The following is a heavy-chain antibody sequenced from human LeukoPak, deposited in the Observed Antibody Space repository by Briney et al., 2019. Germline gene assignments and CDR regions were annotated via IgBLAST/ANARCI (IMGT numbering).Heavy chain of an antibody. V-gene: IGHV3-30-3*01. CDR2: ISYDGSNK. CDR1: GFTFSSYA. CDR3: ARDFPYIAARDYDAFDI. J-gene: IGHJ3*02. D-gene: IGHD6-6*01. Sequence: GGSLRLSCAASGFTFSSYAMHWVRQAPGKGLEWVAVISYDGSNKYYADSVKGRFTISRDNSKNTLYLQMNSLRAEDTAVYYCARDFPYIAARDYDAFDIWGQGTMVTVSS.